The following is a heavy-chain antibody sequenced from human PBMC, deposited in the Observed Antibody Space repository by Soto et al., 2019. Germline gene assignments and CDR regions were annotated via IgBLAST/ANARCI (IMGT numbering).Heavy chain of an antibody. J-gene: IGHJ4*02. CDR2: IYYSGST. D-gene: IGHD6-13*01. V-gene: IGHV4-39*02. Sequence: PSETLSLTCTVSGGSISSSSYYWGWIRQPPGKGLEWIGSIYYSGSTYYNPSLKSRVTISVDTSKNQFSLKLSSVTAADTAVYYCARDNINSWFFDYWGQGTLVT. CDR3: ARDNINSWFFDY. CDR1: GGSISSSSYY.